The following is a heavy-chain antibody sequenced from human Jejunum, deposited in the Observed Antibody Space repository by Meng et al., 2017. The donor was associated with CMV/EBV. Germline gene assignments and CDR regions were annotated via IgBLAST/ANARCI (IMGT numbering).Heavy chain of an antibody. D-gene: IGHD2-15*01. Sequence: SGITFGNYGMSWVRQAPGKELEWVGRIKSHPSGETTDYAAPVQGRFTVSRDDSRNTVFLQMSSLNIEDTGMYFCAKVASLSHQHYDFWGQGTLVTVSS. CDR3: AKVASLSHQHYDF. J-gene: IGHJ4*02. CDR1: GITFGNYG. CDR2: IKSHPSGETT. V-gene: IGHV3-15*01.